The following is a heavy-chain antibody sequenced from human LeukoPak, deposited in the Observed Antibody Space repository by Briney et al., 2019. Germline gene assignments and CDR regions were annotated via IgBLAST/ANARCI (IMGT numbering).Heavy chain of an antibody. CDR1: GFTFSSYA. V-gene: IGHV3-23*01. D-gene: IGHD6-19*01. CDR3: AKESGWSPGYGMDV. J-gene: IGHJ6*02. Sequence: PGGSLRLSCAASGFTFSSYAMSWVRQAPGKGLKWVSAISGSGGSTYYADSVKGRFTISRDNSKNTLYLQMNSLRAEDTAVYYCAKESGWSPGYGMDVWGQGTTVTVSS. CDR2: ISGSGGST.